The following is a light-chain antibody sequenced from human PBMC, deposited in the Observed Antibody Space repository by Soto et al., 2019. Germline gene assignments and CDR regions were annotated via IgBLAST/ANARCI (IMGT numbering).Light chain of an antibody. Sequence: EIVLTQSPATLSLSPGERATLSCRASQSVSSNFLAWYQQKPCQAPRLLIYGASNRATGIPDRFSGSVSGTHFTLTISRLQPEGFPVYYCQQYDSSPLTFGRVTKVDIK. J-gene: IGKJ4*01. V-gene: IGKV3-20*01. CDR2: GAS. CDR3: QQYDSSPLT. CDR1: QSVSSNF.